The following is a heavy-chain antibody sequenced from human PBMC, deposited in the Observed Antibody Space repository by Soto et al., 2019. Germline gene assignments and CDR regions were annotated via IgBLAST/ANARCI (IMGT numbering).Heavy chain of an antibody. D-gene: IGHD6-19*01. CDR1: GFTFSSYA. Sequence: GGSLRLSCAASGFTFSSYAMHWVRQAPGKGLEWVAVISYDGSNKYYADSVKGRFTISRDNSKNTLYLQMNSLRAEDTAVYYCARDLPDSSGWTYYFDYWGQGTLVTVSS. CDR2: ISYDGSNK. V-gene: IGHV3-30-3*01. CDR3: ARDLPDSSGWTYYFDY. J-gene: IGHJ4*02.